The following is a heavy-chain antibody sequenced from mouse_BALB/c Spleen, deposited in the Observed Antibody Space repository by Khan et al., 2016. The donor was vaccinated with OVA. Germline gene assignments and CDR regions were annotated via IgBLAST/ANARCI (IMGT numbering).Heavy chain of an antibody. Sequence: VRLQQSGPELVKPGASMKISCKPSGYSFTDYTMNWVKQSHGKSLEWIGLINPYNGGTSDNQKFKGKATLTVDKSSSTVYMELLSLTSGDSAVYDCARSGYGGFSYWGQGTLVTVSA. CDR1: GYSFTDYT. D-gene: IGHD1-2*01. CDR3: ARSGYGGFSY. CDR2: INPYNGGT. V-gene: IGHV1-18*01. J-gene: IGHJ3*01.